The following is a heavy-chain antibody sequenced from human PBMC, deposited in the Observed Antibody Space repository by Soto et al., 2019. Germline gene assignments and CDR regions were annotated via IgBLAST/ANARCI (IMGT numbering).Heavy chain of an antibody. CDR3: TTDSGDYDYYYGMDV. V-gene: IGHV3-15*07. D-gene: IGHD4-17*01. CDR1: GFTFSNAW. CDR2: IKSKTDGGTT. Sequence: GGSLRLSCAASGFTFSNAWMNWVRQAPGKGLEWVGRIKSKTDGGTTDYAAPVKGRFTISRDDSKNTLYLQMNSLKTEDTAVYYCTTDSGDYDYYYGMDVWGQGTTVTVSS. J-gene: IGHJ6*02.